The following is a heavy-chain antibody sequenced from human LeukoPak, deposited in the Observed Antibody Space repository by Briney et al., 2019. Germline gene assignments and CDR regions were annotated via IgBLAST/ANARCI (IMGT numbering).Heavy chain of an antibody. J-gene: IGHJ4*02. D-gene: IGHD3-3*01. CDR2: IIPIFGTA. V-gene: IGHV1-69*13. CDR3: ARSPSDTIFGVVIDY. CDR1: GGTFSSYA. Sequence: ASAKVSCKASGGTFSSYAISWVRQAPGQGLEWMGGIIPIFGTANYAQKFQGRVTITADESTSTAYMELSSLRSEDTAVYYCARSPSDTIFGVVIDYWGQGTLVTVSS.